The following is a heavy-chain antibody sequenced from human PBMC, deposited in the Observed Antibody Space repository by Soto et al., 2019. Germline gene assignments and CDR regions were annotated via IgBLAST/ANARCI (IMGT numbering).Heavy chain of an antibody. Sequence: QVQLVESGGGVVQPGRSLRLSCAASGFTFSSYGMHWVRQAPGKGVEWVAVISYDGSNKYYADSVKGRFTISRDNSKNPLYLQMNSLRAEDTAVYYCAKSTGPAGFDPWGQGTLVTVSS. CDR3: AKSTGPAGFDP. V-gene: IGHV3-30*18. CDR2: ISYDGSNK. CDR1: GFTFSSYG. J-gene: IGHJ5*02.